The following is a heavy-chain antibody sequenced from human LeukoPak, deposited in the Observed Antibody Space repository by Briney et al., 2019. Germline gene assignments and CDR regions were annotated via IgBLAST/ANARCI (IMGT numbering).Heavy chain of an antibody. D-gene: IGHD3-22*01. Sequence: SETLSLTCNVSGYSISSGYYWGWIRQPPGKGLEWIGSIYHSGSTYYNPSLKSRVTISVDTSKNQFSLKLSSVTAADTAVYYCARDLDYYDSSGYYYNSAFDIWGQGTMVTVSS. CDR2: IYHSGST. CDR3: ARDLDYYDSSGYYYNSAFDI. J-gene: IGHJ3*02. CDR1: GYSISSGYY. V-gene: IGHV4-38-2*02.